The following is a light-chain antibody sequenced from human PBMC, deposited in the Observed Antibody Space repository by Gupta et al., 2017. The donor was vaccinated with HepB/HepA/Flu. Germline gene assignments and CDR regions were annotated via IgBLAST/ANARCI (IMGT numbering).Light chain of an antibody. V-gene: IGKV3-20*01. CDR1: QSINSNY. CDR3: QDYGSSPLCA. J-gene: IGKJ2*01. Sequence: IVLTQFPGTLSLSPGEGATLSCKTSQSINSNYLAWYQQKPGQTPRLVIYDTSSRATGIPDRFSGSGSGTEFTLTIRRVEPEDFTMYYCQDYGSSPLCAFGQGTKLEIK. CDR2: DTS.